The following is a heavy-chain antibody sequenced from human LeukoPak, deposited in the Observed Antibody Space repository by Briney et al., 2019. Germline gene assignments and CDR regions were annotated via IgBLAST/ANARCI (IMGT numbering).Heavy chain of an antibody. CDR1: GFTFSSYS. Sequence: GGPLRLSCAASGFTFSSYSMNWVRQAPGKGLEWVSSISSSSSYIYYADSVKGRFTISRDNAKNSLYLQMNSLRAEDTAVYYCARDRSGPGGFDPWGQGTLVTVSS. J-gene: IGHJ5*02. D-gene: IGHD6-19*01. CDR2: ISSSSSYI. V-gene: IGHV3-21*01. CDR3: ARDRSGPGGFDP.